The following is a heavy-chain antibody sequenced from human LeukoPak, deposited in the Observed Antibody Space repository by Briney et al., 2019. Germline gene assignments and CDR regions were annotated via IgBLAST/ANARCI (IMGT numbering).Heavy chain of an antibody. CDR1: GFTFYDYA. Sequence: GGSLRLSCAASGFTFYDYAMHWVRQAPGKGLEWVSGITWNSGSIGYADSVKGRFTISRDNAKNSLYLQMNSLRAEDTALYYCAKDYTYDILTGPFDYWGQGTLVTVSS. CDR3: AKDYTYDILTGPFDY. V-gene: IGHV3-9*01. CDR2: ITWNSGSI. D-gene: IGHD3-9*01. J-gene: IGHJ4*02.